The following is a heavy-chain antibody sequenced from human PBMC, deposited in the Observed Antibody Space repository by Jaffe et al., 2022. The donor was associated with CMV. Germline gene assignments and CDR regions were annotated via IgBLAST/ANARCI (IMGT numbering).Heavy chain of an antibody. V-gene: IGHV1-18*04. J-gene: IGHJ6*03. Sequence: QVQLVQSESEVKKPGASVKVSCKASGYTFTSYGISWMRQAPGQGLEWMGWISGYNGHTNNAQKFQGRVTLTTETSTSTAYMELRSLRSDDTAVYYCARGYDFWSGGSPTFYYYMDVWGRGSTVTVSS. CDR2: ISGYNGHT. CDR1: GYTFTSYG. D-gene: IGHD3-3*01. CDR3: ARGYDFWSGGSPTFYYYMDV.